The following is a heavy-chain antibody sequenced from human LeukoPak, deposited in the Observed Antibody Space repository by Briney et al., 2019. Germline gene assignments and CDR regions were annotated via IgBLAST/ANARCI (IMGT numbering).Heavy chain of an antibody. CDR3: AKMAAAGTPVGHFDY. D-gene: IGHD6-13*01. CDR2: ISYDGSNK. CDR1: GFTFSSYG. J-gene: IGHJ4*02. V-gene: IGHV3-30*18. Sequence: GGSLRLSCAASGFTFSSYGMHWVRQAPGKGLEWVAVISYDGSNKYYADSVKGRFTISRDNSKNTLYLQMNSLRAEDTAVYYCAKMAAAGTPVGHFDYWGQGTLVTVSS.